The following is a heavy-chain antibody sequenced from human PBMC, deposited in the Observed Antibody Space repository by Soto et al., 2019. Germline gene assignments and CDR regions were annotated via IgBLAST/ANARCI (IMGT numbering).Heavy chain of an antibody. CDR3: ATDPSNVVGYFDY. D-gene: IGHD4-4*01. CDR2: ISGSGGST. CDR1: GFTFSSYA. J-gene: IGHJ4*02. Sequence: GGSLRLSCAASGFTFSSYAMSWVRQAPGKGLEWVSAISGSGGSTYYADSVKGRFTISRDNSKNTLYLQMNSLRAEDTAVYYCATDPSNVVGYFDYWRQGTLVTVSS. V-gene: IGHV3-23*01.